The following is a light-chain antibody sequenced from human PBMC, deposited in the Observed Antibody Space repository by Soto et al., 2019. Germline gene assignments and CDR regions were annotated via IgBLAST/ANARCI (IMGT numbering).Light chain of an antibody. CDR1: QSVSSD. CDR2: GAS. J-gene: IGKJ1*01. V-gene: IGKV3-15*01. CDR3: QQYNSWPRT. Sequence: EIRMSLSPATLSVSPGERATLSCRASQSVSSDLAWYQQKPGQAPRLLIYGASSRASGIPSRFSGSGSGTEFTLTISSLQSEDFAVYYCQQYNSWPRTFGQGTMVDIK.